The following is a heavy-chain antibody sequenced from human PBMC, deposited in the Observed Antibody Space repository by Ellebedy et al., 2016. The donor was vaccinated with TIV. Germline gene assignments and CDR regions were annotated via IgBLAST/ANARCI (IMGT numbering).Heavy chain of an antibody. J-gene: IGHJ5*02. Sequence: MPSDTLSLTCTVPGGSISNSDYYWNWIRQPPGKGLAWIGSIYYSGSAYYNPSLKSRVTVSVDTSKNQFSLNLRSVTAADTAVYYCARDPAPPRGRFDTWGQGTLVTVSS. CDR2: IYYSGSA. CDR1: GGSISNSDYY. CDR3: ARDPAPPRGRFDT. V-gene: IGHV4-39*07.